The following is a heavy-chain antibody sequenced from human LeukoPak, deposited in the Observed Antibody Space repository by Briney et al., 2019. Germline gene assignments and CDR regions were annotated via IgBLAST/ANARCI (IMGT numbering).Heavy chain of an antibody. D-gene: IGHD5-18*01. CDR2: IYPGGSDT. CDR3: AISTESPGGYSFDY. V-gene: IGHV5-51*01. CDR1: GYSFTTYW. J-gene: IGHJ4*02. Sequence: GESLKISCKGSGYSFTTYWIGWVRQMPGKGLEWVGIIYPGGSDTRYGPSFQGHVTLSTDKSISTAYLQWSSLKASDTAMYYCAISTESPGGYSFDYWGQGTLVTVSS.